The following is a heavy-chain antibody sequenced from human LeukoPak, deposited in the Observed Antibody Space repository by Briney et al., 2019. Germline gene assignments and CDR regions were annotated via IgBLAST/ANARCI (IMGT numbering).Heavy chain of an antibody. CDR3: VKGGRTNSPLDY. J-gene: IGHJ4*02. Sequence: GGSLRLSCAASGFPFSNYAMTWVRQAPGRGLEWVSVISGGGTATYYADSVKGRLTISRGNSKNTLHLQMNSLRADDTAIYYCVKGGRTNSPLDYWGQGTLVTVSS. CDR2: ISGGGTAT. V-gene: IGHV3-23*01. CDR1: GFPFSNYA. D-gene: IGHD1-14*01.